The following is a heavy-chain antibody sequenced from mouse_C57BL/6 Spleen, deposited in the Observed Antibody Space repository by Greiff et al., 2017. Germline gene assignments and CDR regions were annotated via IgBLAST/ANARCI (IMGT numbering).Heavy chain of an antibody. CDR3: TRDRSYYYGSSPWFAY. V-gene: IGHV5-9-1*02. D-gene: IGHD1-1*01. J-gene: IGHJ3*01. Sequence: DVQLVESGEGLVKPGGSLKLSCAASGFTFSSYAMSWVRQTPEKRLEWVAYISSGGDYIYYADTVKGRFTISRDNARNTLYLQMSSLKSEDTAMYYCTRDRSYYYGSSPWFAYWGQGTLVTVSA. CDR1: GFTFSSYA. CDR2: ISSGGDYI.